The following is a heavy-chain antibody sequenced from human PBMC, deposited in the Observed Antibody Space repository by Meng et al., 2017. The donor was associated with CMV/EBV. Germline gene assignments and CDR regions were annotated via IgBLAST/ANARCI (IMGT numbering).Heavy chain of an antibody. D-gene: IGHD3-3*01. Sequence: GSLRLSCAVYGGSFSGYYWSWIRQPPGKGLEWIGEINHSGSTNYNPSLKSRVTISVDTSKNQFSLKLSSVTAADTAVYYCARYKFGYYYGMDVWGKGTTVTVSS. V-gene: IGHV4-34*01. CDR3: ARYKFGYYYGMDV. CDR2: INHSGST. CDR1: GGSFSGYY. J-gene: IGHJ6*04.